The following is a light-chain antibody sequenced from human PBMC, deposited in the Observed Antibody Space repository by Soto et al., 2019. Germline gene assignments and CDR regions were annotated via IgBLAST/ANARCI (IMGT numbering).Light chain of an antibody. Sequence: QSVLTQPASVSGSPGQSITISCTGTSSDIGDSNYVSWYQQHPGKAPKLVIYDVSNRPSGVSNRFSGSKSANTASLTISGLQAEDEADYYCSSFRSSSTSYVFGTGTQLPVL. CDR1: SSDIGDSNY. V-gene: IGLV2-14*03. CDR3: SSFRSSSTSYV. CDR2: DVS. J-gene: IGLJ1*01.